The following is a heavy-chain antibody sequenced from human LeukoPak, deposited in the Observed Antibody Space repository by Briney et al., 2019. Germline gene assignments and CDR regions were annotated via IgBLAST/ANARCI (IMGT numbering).Heavy chain of an antibody. V-gene: IGHV3-21*01. Sequence: EGSLRLSCAASGFTFSSYSMNWVRQAPGKGLEWVSSISSSSSYIYYADSVKGRFTISRDNAKNSLYLQMNSLRAEDTAVYYCASRSSGYYPPFDYWGQGTLVTVSS. J-gene: IGHJ4*02. D-gene: IGHD3-22*01. CDR1: GFTFSSYS. CDR3: ASRSSGYYPPFDY. CDR2: ISSSSSYI.